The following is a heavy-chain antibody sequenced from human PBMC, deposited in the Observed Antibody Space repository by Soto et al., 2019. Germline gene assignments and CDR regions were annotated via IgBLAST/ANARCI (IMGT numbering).Heavy chain of an antibody. J-gene: IGHJ6*02. CDR1: GFSVTTSY. CDR2: IYSGGST. D-gene: IGHD1-26*01. V-gene: IGHV3-53*01. Sequence: QLVESGGGLIQPGGSLRLSCAASGFSVTTSYMSWVRQAPGKGLEWVSVIYSGGSTYSVDSVKGRFTISRDNSKNTLDLQMNSLRAEDTAVYYCARERVGSTYAMDVWGQGTTVTVSS. CDR3: ARERVGSTYAMDV.